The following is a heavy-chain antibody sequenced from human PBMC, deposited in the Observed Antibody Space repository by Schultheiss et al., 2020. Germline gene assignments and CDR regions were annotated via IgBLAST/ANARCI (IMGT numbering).Heavy chain of an antibody. J-gene: IGHJ4*02. CDR3: ARDEGLNYYDSSGHDY. D-gene: IGHD3-22*01. Sequence: ASVKVSCKASGYTFIDYYMHWVRQAPGQGLEWMGWINSNSGGTNYAQKFQGRVTMTRDTSISTAYMELSRLRSDDTAVYYCARDEGLNYYDSSGHDYWGQGTLVTVSS. CDR1: GYTFIDYY. CDR2: INSNSGGT. V-gene: IGHV1-2*02.